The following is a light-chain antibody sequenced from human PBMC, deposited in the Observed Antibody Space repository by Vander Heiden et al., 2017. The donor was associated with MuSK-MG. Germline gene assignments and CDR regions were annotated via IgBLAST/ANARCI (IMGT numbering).Light chain of an antibody. CDR1: QNISFF. CDR3: QQSYSAPRT. CDR2: SAS. Sequence: DIQMTQPPSSLSASVGDNVTIACQTGQNISFFLNWYHQIPGTAPKLLIFSASLLHDGVPSRFSGSGFGTDFTLTVTSLQPEDFGTYFCQQSYSAPRTFGQGTKV. J-gene: IGKJ1*01. V-gene: IGKV1-39*01.